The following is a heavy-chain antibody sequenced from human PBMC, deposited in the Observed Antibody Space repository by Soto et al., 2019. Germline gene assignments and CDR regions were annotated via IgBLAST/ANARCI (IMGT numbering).Heavy chain of an antibody. CDR2: IYYSGST. V-gene: IGHV4-59*01. J-gene: IGHJ3*02. CDR3: ARDIDDYVWGSYRQWAFDI. CDR1: GGSISSYY. Sequence: QVQLQESGPGLVKPSETLSLTCTVSGGSISSYYWSWIRQPPGKGLEWIGYIYYSGSTNYNPSLKSRVTISVDTSKNQFSLKLSSVTAADTAVYYWARDIDDYVWGSYRQWAFDIWGQGTMVTVSS. D-gene: IGHD3-16*02.